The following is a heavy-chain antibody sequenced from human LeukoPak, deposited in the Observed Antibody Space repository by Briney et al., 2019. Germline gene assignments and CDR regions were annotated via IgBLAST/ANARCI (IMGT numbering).Heavy chain of an antibody. Sequence: ASVKVSCKTSGYAFSTYGINWVRQAPGQGLEWMGWVTPFNNNTDYAQKFLDRVTMTTDTSTRTAFMELRSLTSDDTAVYYCARVEGFSGYNFPSPFDSWGQGTLVTVSS. CDR2: VTPFNNNT. CDR3: ARVEGFSGYNFPSPFDS. CDR1: GYAFSTYG. J-gene: IGHJ4*02. V-gene: IGHV1-18*01. D-gene: IGHD5-12*01.